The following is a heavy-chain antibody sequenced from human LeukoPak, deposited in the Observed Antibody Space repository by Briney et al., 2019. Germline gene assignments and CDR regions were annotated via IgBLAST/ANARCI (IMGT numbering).Heavy chain of an antibody. V-gene: IGHV3-30*04. D-gene: IGHD3-10*01. CDR2: ISYDGSNK. J-gene: IGHJ6*04. CDR1: GFTFSSYA. CDR3: ARDLLTETRLLWFGELKYGMDV. Sequence: PGRSLRLSCAASGFTFSSYAMHWVRQAPGKGLEWVAVISYDGSNKYYADSVKGRFTISRDNSKNTLYLQMNSLRAEDTVVYYCARDLLTETRLLWFGELKYGMDVWGKGTTVTVSS.